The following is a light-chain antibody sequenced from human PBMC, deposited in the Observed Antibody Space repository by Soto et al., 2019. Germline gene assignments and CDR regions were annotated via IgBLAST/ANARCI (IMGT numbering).Light chain of an antibody. CDR2: GAS. J-gene: IGKJ5*01. CDR1: QSVHTF. V-gene: IGKV3-11*01. Sequence: EIVFTQSPDTLSLSPGEGASLSCRASQSVHTFLAWYQQKPGQAPRLLIYGASTRATGVPARFSGSGSGTDFTLTISSLEPEDFAVYYCHQRSNWPPDTFGQGTLLEIK. CDR3: HQRSNWPPDT.